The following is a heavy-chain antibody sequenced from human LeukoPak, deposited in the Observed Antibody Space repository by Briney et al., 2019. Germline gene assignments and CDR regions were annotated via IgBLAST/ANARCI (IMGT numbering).Heavy chain of an antibody. CDR1: GSSISSGYY. J-gene: IGHJ4*02. V-gene: IGHV4-38-2*01. CDR3: ARWTSGI. CDR2: IYHGGIT. D-gene: IGHD1-26*01. Sequence: NPFETLSLTFAVSGSSISSGYYWGWIRQPPGKGLEWIGSIYHGGITYYNPSLKRRDTISVDTPKTQFSLKLSSVTAADTAVYYCARWTSGIWGQGTLVTVSS.